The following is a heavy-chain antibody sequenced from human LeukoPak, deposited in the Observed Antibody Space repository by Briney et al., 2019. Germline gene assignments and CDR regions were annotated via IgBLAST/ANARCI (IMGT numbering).Heavy chain of an antibody. J-gene: IGHJ6*02. Sequence: GGSLRLSCAASGLTFNDYYMSWIRQAPGKGLEWVSYISSSGSTIYYADSVKGRFTISRDNAMNSLYLQMNSLRAEDTAVYYCASITMVRGVRWRGMDVWGHGTTVTVSS. D-gene: IGHD3-10*01. CDR1: GLTFNDYY. CDR3: ASITMVRGVRWRGMDV. V-gene: IGHV3-11*01. CDR2: ISSSGSTI.